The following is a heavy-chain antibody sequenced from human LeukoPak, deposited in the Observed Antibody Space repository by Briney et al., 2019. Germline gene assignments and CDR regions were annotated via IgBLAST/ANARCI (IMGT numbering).Heavy chain of an antibody. CDR2: IIPIFNTS. CDR1: GGTFSTYS. V-gene: IGHV1-69*13. J-gene: IGHJ5*02. CDR3: ARGLSGSLTTNWFDP. D-gene: IGHD1-26*01. Sequence: SVKVSCKASGGTFSTYSISWVRQAPGQGLEWMGGIIPIFNTSNYAQIFQGRVKITADASSSTAYMELSGLRSEDTAVYYCARGLSGSLTTNWFDPWGQGTLVTVSS.